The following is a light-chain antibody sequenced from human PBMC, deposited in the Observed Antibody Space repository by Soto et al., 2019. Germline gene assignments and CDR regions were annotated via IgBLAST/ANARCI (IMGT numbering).Light chain of an antibody. V-gene: IGKV1-12*01. CDR1: QVINNW. J-gene: IGKJ2*01. CDR2: ATS. CDR3: QQYYSPVYT. Sequence: DIQMTQSPSSVSASVGDRVTITCRTSQVINNWLAWYQEKPGKAPKLLIFATSNLHGGVPSRFSGSGSGTDFTLTITSLQAEDLAVYICQQYYSPVYTFGQGTRLEMK.